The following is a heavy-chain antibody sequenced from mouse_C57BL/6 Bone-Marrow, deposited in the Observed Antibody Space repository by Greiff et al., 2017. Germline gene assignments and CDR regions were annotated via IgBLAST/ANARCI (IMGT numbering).Heavy chain of an antibody. CDR2: FHPYNDDT. J-gene: IGHJ2*01. CDR3: ARSSTFCYCFDY. Sequence: QVQLKQSGAELVKPGASVKMSCKASGYTFTTYPLEWLKQNHGTSLEWIGNFHPYNDDTKYNEKFKGKATLTVEKSSHTVYLELSRLKSYDSYVYECARSSTFCYCFDYWGQGTTLTVSS. CDR1: GYTFTTYP. D-gene: IGHD5-1*01. V-gene: IGHV1-47*01.